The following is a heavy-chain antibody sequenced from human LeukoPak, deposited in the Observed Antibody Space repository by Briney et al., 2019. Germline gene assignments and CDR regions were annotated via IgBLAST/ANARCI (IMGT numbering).Heavy chain of an antibody. V-gene: IGHV3-48*02. Sequence: PGGSLRLSCAASGFTFSSDSMNWVRQPPGKGLEWVSYIGSSSSSIYYADSVKGRFTTSRDNAENSLYLQMNSLRDEDTAVYYCARALGLEIDFWGQGTLVTVSS. J-gene: IGHJ4*02. CDR1: GFTFSSDS. CDR3: ARALGLEIDF. D-gene: IGHD3-3*01. CDR2: IGSSSSSI.